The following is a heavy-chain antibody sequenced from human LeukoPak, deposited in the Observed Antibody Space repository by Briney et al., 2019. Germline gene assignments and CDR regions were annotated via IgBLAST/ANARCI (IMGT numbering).Heavy chain of an antibody. CDR1: GFTFSSYA. V-gene: IGHV3-23*01. D-gene: IGHD2-21*02. Sequence: QAGGSLRLSCAASGFTFSSYAMSWVRQAPGKGLEWVSHFGGSGGTIYYADSVKGRFTISRDNSKNTLYLQMSSLRAEDTAVYYCAKSDCGGDCHILDYWGQGTMVTVSS. J-gene: IGHJ4*02. CDR2: FGGSGGTI. CDR3: AKSDCGGDCHILDY.